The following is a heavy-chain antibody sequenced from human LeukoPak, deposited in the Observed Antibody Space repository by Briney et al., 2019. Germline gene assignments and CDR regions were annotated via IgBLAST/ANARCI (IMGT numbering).Heavy chain of an antibody. V-gene: IGHV4-59*08. D-gene: IGHD3-10*01. J-gene: IGHJ4*02. CDR3: ARLVRFVDFDY. CDR2: IYYSGST. CDR1: GGSISSYY. Sequence: SETLSLTCTVSGGSISSYYWSWLRQPPGKGLEWIGYIYYSGSTNYNPSLTSRVTISVDTSKNQFSLKLSSVTAADTAVYYCARLVRFVDFDYWGQGTMVTVSS.